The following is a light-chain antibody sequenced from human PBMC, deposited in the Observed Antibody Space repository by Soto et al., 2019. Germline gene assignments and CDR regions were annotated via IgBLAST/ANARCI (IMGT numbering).Light chain of an antibody. V-gene: IGKV3-11*01. CDR2: DAS. CDR1: QSVSSY. J-gene: IGKJ5*01. CDR3: QQRSNWPPIT. Sequence: EIVLTQSPATLSLSPGERATLSCRASQSVSSYLAWYQQKPGQAPRLLIHDASNRATGIPARFSGSGSGTDFTLTISTLEPADFAVYYCQQRSNWPPITFGRGTLLEIK.